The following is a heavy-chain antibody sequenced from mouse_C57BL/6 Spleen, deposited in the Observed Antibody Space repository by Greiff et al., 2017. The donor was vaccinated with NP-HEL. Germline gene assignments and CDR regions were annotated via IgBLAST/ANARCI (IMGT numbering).Heavy chain of an antibody. CDR2: IHPNSGST. CDR3: GTNYDYAMDY. D-gene: IGHD1-1*01. J-gene: IGHJ4*01. Sequence: QVQLQQSGAELVKPGASVKLSCKASGYTFTSYWMHWVKQRPGQGLEWIGMIHPNSGSTNYNEKFKSKATLTVDKSSSTAYMQLSSLTSEDSAVYYCGTNYDYAMDYWGQGTSVTVSS. CDR1: GYTFTSYW. V-gene: IGHV1-64*01.